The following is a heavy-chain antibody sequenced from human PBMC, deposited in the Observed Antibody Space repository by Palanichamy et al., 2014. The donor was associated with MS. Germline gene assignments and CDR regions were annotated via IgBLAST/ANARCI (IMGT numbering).Heavy chain of an antibody. D-gene: IGHD3-10*01. V-gene: IGHV1-2*04. J-gene: IGHJ6*03. CDR1: GYSFTGYY. Sequence: QVQLVQSGAEVKKPGASVKVSCQASGYSFTGYYLHWVRQAPGQGLEWMGWINANSGGTNSAQKFQGWVTMTRDTSISTAYMELSRLRSDDTAVYYCARGPPLVPSVPLYYYYYMDVWGKGTTVTVSS. CDR2: INANSGGT. CDR3: ARGPPLVPSVPLYYYYYMDV.